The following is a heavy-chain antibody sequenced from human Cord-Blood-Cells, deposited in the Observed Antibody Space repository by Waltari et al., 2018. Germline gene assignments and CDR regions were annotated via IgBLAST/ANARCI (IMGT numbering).Heavy chain of an antibody. D-gene: IGHD3-10*01. Sequence: QVQLVESGGGLVKPGGSLRLSCAASGFTFSDYYMSWIRQGPGEGVEWVSYIRSRGVTIYYADSGKGRFAISRDNAKNSRYLQMNSLRAEDSAVYYCARDRGGDYSYYFDYWAREPWSPSPQ. V-gene: IGHV3-11*04. J-gene: IGHJ4*02. CDR3: ARDRGGDYSYYFDY. CDR2: IRSRGVTI. CDR1: GFTFSDYY.